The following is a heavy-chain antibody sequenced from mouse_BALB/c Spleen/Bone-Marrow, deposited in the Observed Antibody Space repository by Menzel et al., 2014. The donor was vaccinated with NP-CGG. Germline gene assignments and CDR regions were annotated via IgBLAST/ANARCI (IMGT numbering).Heavy chain of an antibody. CDR1: GFNIKDTY. V-gene: IGHV14-3*02. CDR2: IDPANGNT. Sequence: VQLKESGAELVKSGASVKLSCTASGFNIKDTYMHWVKQRPEQGLEWIGRIDPANGNTKYDPKFPGKATITADTSSNTAYLQLSSLTSEDTAVYYCARYYYGTLLDYWGQGTTLTVSS. CDR3: ARYYYGTLLDY. J-gene: IGHJ2*01. D-gene: IGHD1-1*01.